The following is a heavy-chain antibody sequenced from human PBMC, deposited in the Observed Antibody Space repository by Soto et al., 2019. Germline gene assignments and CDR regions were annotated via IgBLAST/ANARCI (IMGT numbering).Heavy chain of an antibody. CDR2: IYPGDSDR. V-gene: IGHV5-51*01. D-gene: IGHD1-26*01. Sequence: GESLKISCKGSGYSFDNYWIGWVRQMPGKGLEWMAIIYPGDSDRRYSPSFQGQVTISADQSISTAYLQWSSLKASDTANYYCVRYRSRDYYYGMDVWGQGTTVTVSS. CDR1: GYSFDNYW. J-gene: IGHJ6*02. CDR3: VRYRSRDYYYGMDV.